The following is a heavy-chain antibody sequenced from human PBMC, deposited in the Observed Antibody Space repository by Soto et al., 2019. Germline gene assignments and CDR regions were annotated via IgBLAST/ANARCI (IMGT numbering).Heavy chain of an antibody. D-gene: IGHD6-13*01. CDR3: ARSLEAAPDYYYYGMDV. J-gene: IGHJ6*02. CDR1: GGSISSYY. CDR2: IYYSGST. Sequence: SETLSLTCSVSGGSISSYYWSLIRQPPGKGLEWIGYIYYSGSTNYNPSLKSRVTISVDTSKNQFSLKLSSVTAADTAVYYCARSLEAAPDYYYYGMDVWGQGTTVTVSS. V-gene: IGHV4-59*01.